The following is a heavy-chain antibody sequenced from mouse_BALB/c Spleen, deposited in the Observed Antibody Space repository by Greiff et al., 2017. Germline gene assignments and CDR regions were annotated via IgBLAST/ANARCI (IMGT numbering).Heavy chain of an antibody. CDR2: IWGGGST. J-gene: IGHJ4*01. V-gene: IGHV2-6-5*01. CDR1: GFSLTDYG. CDR3: AKRADGSSSLAMDY. Sequence: VKLVESGPGLVAPAQTLSITCTVSGFSLTDYGVSWIRQPPGKGLEWLGVIWGGGSTYYNSALKSGRTISKDNTKNKVFLKMNSLQTDDTAMYYCAKRADGSSSLAMDYWGQGTSVTVSA. D-gene: IGHD1-1*01.